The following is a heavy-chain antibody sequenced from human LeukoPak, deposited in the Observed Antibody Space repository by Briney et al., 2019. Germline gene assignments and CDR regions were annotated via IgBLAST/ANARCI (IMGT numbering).Heavy chain of an antibody. V-gene: IGHV4-31*03. D-gene: IGHD2-2*02. CDR1: GGSISSGGYY. Sequence: PSQTLSLTCTVSGGSISSGGYYWIWIRQHPGKGLEGIGYIYYSGSTYYNPSLKSRVTISVDTSKTQFSLKLSSVTAADPAVYYCASSCSSTSCYSSGLDYWGQGTLVTVSS. J-gene: IGHJ4*02. CDR2: IYYSGST. CDR3: ASSCSSTSCYSSGLDY.